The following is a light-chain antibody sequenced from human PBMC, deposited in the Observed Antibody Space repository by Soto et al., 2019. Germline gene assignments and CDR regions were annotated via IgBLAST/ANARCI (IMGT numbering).Light chain of an antibody. CDR2: DDS. CDR1: KS. Sequence: SYELTQPTSVSVAPGHTARITCGGNKSVHWYQQKPGQAPVLVVYDDSDRPSGIPERFSGSISGNTATLTISRVEAGDEADYYCQVWDSGSDHVVFGGGTKLTVL. V-gene: IGLV3-21*02. J-gene: IGLJ2*01. CDR3: QVWDSGSDHVV.